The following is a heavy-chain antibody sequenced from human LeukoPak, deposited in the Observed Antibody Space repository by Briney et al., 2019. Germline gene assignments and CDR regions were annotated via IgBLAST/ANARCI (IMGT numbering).Heavy chain of an antibody. D-gene: IGHD3-3*01. J-gene: IGHJ4*02. CDR3: GSVRWSGYFRFDY. CDR2: IKQDGGEQ. Sequence: GGSLRLSCAASGFTFSSYWMSWVRQAPGKGLEWVANIKQDGGEQSYVDSVKGRFTISRNNAKHSLFLQMNRLRAEDTAVYYCGSVRWSGYFRFDYWGQGTLVTVYS. V-gene: IGHV3-7*01. CDR1: GFTFSSYW.